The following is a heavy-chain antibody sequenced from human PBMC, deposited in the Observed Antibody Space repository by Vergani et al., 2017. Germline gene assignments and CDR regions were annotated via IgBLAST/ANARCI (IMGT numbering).Heavy chain of an antibody. CDR2: INHSGST. J-gene: IGHJ3*02. D-gene: IGHD2-2*01. CDR3: ARGGRKYCSSTSCHPRVVDAFDI. Sequence: QVQLQESGPGLVEPSETLSLTCAVSGYSIRNGYYWGWIRQPPGKGLEWIGEINHSGSTNYNPSLKSRVTISVDTSKNQFSLKLSSVTAADTAVYYCARGGRKYCSSTSCHPRVVDAFDIWGQGTMVTVSS. V-gene: IGHV4-38-2*01. CDR1: GYSIRNGYY.